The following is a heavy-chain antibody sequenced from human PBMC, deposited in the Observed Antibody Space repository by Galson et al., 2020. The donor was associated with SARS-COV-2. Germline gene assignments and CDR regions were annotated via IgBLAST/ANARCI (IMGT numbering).Heavy chain of an antibody. V-gene: IGHV4-34*01. D-gene: IGHD3-22*01. CDR2: ITHSGDA. J-gene: IGHJ6*03. CDR3: ARARPSRSGFYYYYHMDV. CDR1: GESFSPNY. Sequence: SETLSLTCAVYGESFSPNYWNWVRLSPGRGLEWIGEITHSGDASYSPSLKSRVTISIDTSKNQFSLSLRSVTAADTAIYYCARARPSRSGFYYYYHMDVWAKGTTITVSS.